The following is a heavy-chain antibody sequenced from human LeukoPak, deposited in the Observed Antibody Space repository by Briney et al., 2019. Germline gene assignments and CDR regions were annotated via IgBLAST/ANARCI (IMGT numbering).Heavy chain of an antibody. CDR3: ARPPAYDSRNYYFAY. Sequence: PGGSLRLSCAASGFTLSTYWMHWVRQVPGKGLVWVSHINSDGSGTSYADSVKGRFTISRDNAKNTLYLQMNSLRVEDTAVYYCARPPAYDSRNYYFAYWGQGILVTVSS. V-gene: IGHV3-74*01. D-gene: IGHD3-22*01. J-gene: IGHJ4*02. CDR2: INSDGSGT. CDR1: GFTLSTYW.